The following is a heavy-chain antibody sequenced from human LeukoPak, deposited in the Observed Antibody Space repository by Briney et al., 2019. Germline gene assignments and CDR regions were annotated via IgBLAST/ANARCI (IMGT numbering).Heavy chain of an antibody. D-gene: IGHD5-18*01. CDR2: IYSGGST. Sequence: GGSLRLSCAASGFNFDDYVMSWVRQAPGKGLEWVSVIYSGGSTYYADSVKGRFTISRDNSKNTLYLQMNSLRAEDTAVYYCAREPQLPDTANDDWGQGTLVTVSS. CDR1: GFNFDDYV. J-gene: IGHJ4*02. CDR3: AREPQLPDTANDD. V-gene: IGHV3-66*01.